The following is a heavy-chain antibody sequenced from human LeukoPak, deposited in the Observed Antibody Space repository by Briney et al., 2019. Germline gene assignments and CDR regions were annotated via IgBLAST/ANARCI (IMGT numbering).Heavy chain of an antibody. CDR3: ARGRYGDYMFDY. CDR2: IYYSGST. CDR1: GGSISSYY. V-gene: IGHV4-59*12. D-gene: IGHD4-17*01. J-gene: IGHJ4*02. Sequence: SETLSLTCTVSGGSISSYYWSWIRQPPGKGLEWIGYIYYSGSTNYNPSLKSRVTISVDTSKNQFSLQLNSVTPEDTAVYYCARGRYGDYMFDYWGQRTLVTVSS.